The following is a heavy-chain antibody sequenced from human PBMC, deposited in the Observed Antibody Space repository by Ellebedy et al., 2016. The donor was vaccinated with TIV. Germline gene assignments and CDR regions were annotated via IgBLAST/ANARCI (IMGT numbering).Heavy chain of an antibody. CDR2: IYYSGST. CDR3: ARVEGRQYYGAGSRVQVFDY. D-gene: IGHD3-10*01. J-gene: IGHJ4*02. CDR1: GCSISGYY. Sequence: MPSETLSLTCTVSGCSISGYYWSWIRQPPGKGLEWVGYIYYSGSTNYNPSLKSRVTISVDTSKNQFPLQLSSVTAADTAVYYCARVEGRQYYGAGSRVQVFDYWGQGTLVTVSS. V-gene: IGHV4-59*12.